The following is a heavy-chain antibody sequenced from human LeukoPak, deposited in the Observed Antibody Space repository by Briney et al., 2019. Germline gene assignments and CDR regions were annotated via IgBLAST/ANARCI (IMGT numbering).Heavy chain of an antibody. D-gene: IGHD3-22*01. CDR2: TYYRSKWYN. CDR3: ARDAVEYYDSSGYAHLIEAFDI. V-gene: IGHV6-1*01. J-gene: IGHJ3*02. Sequence: SQTLSLTCAISGDSVSSNSAAWNWIRQSPSRGLEWLGRTYYRSKWYNDYAVSVKSRITINPDTSKNQFSLQLNSVTPEDTAVYYCARDAVEYYDSSGYAHLIEAFDIWGQGTMVTVSS. CDR1: GDSVSSNSAA.